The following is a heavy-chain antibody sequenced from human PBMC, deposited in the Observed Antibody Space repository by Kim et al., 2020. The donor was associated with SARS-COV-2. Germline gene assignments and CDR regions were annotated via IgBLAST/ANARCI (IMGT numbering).Heavy chain of an antibody. Sequence: AGPVKGRLTISRDNSKSTLYLQMNSLRAEDTAVYYCAKDLRYSSGCPGLWGRGTLVTVSS. CDR3: AKDLRYSSGCPGL. V-gene: IGHV3-23*01. J-gene: IGHJ2*01. D-gene: IGHD6-19*01.